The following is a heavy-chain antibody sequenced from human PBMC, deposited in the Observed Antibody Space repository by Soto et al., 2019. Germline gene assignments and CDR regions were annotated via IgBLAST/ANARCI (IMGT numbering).Heavy chain of an antibody. CDR1: GYSFTINW. CDR2: IYPGDSDT. V-gene: IGHV5-51*01. J-gene: IGHJ4*02. Sequence: GESLKISCKCYGYSFTINWIGWVRQMPGKGLEWMGVIYPGDSDTRYSPSFQGQVTISADTSINTAYLQWSSLKASDTAIYYCARHIYDSDTGPNFQYYFDSWGQGTPVTVSS. D-gene: IGHD3-22*01. CDR3: ARHIYDSDTGPNFQYYFDS.